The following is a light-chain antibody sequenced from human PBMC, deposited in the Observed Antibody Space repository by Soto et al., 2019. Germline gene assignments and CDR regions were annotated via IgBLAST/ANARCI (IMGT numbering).Light chain of an antibody. V-gene: IGLV2-23*02. CDR2: EVS. Sequence: QSALTQPASVSGSPGQSITISCTGTSSDVGSHNLVSWYQQHPGQAPKLMIYEVSKRPLGVSARFSASKCGNTASLTISGLQAEDEADYYCCSYGGSRAVFGGGTQLTVL. CDR3: CSYGGSRAV. J-gene: IGLJ7*01. CDR1: SSDVGSHNL.